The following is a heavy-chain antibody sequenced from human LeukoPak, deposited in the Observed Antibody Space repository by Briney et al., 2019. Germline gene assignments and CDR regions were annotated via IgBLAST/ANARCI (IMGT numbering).Heavy chain of an antibody. CDR2: IYTSGST. CDR1: GGSISSGSYY. V-gene: IGHV4-61*02. J-gene: IGHJ4*02. CDR3: ARSIQWELLPVLDY. D-gene: IGHD1-26*01. Sequence: PSETLSLTCTVSGGSISSGSYYWSWIRQPAGKGLEWIGRIYTSGSTNYNPSLKSRVTISVDTSKNQFSLKLSSVTAADTAVYYCARSIQWELLPVLDYWGQGTLVTVSS.